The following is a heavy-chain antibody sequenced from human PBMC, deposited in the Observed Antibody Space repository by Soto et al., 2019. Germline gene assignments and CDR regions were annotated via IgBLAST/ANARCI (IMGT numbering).Heavy chain of an antibody. D-gene: IGHD4-17*01. CDR3: PRWDYGSYARFDY. Sequence: QVQLVQSGAEVKKSGASVKVSCKASGYTFTSHDINWVRQATGQGLEWMGWMNPNSGNTGYAQKFQGRVTMTRNTSISTAYMELSSLRSEDTAVYYCPRWDYGSYARFDYWGQGTLVTVSS. J-gene: IGHJ4*02. CDR1: GYTFTSHD. CDR2: MNPNSGNT. V-gene: IGHV1-8*01.